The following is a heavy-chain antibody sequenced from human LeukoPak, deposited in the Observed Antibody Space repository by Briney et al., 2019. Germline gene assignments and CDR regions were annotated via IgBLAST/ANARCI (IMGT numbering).Heavy chain of an antibody. D-gene: IGHD5-24*01. V-gene: IGHV3-66*01. CDR3: ATGRDAYKSGC. CDR1: GFTFSTYA. CDR2: IYIDGNT. Sequence: GGSLRLSCTASGFTFSTYAMSWVRQAPGKGLQWVSTIYIDGNTFYADSVKGRFTISRDNSKNTLYFQMNNLRVEDTAVYYCATGRDAYKSGCWGQGTLVTVSS. J-gene: IGHJ4*02.